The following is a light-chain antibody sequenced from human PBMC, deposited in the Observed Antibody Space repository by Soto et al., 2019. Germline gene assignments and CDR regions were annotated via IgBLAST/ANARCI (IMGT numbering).Light chain of an antibody. CDR3: SSYAGSNNYV. V-gene: IGLV2-8*01. CDR2: EVT. Sequence: QSALTQPPSASGSPGQSVTISCTGASSDVGAYNYVSWYKQHPGKAPKLMIYEVTKRPSGVPDRFSGSKSGITASLAVSGHQAEDEADYYCSSYAGSNNYVFGTGTKVTVL. CDR1: SSDVGAYNY. J-gene: IGLJ1*01.